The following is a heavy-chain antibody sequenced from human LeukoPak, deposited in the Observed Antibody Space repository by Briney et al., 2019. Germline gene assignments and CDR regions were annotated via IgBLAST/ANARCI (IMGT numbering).Heavy chain of an antibody. J-gene: IGHJ4*02. CDR1: GASVSSGSYY. D-gene: IGHD2-15*01. CDR2: IYYTGST. V-gene: IGHV4-61*01. CDR3: ARDTGYCSGGSCYHNYFDF. Sequence: SETLSLTCTVSGASVSSGSYYWSWIRQPPGKGLEWIGYIYYTGSTNYNPSLKSRVAISVDTSKNQFSLKLSSVTAADTAVYYCARDTGYCSGGSCYHNYFDFWGQGALVTVSS.